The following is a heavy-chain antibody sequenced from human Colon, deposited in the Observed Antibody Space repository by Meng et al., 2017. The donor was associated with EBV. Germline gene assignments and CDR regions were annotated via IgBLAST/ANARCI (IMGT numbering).Heavy chain of an antibody. V-gene: IGHV4-39*01. D-gene: IGHD4-17*01. CDR2: VRYSGTA. CDR3: ARHVYGDSYGF. Sequence: QLLLPESGPGLVRPSETLSLTGTVSGGSIDNSDYFRDCIRQPPGKGLEWIGSVRYSGTAYYNPSLTSRVTISVDTSKNQFSLNLSSLTAADTAVYYCARHVYGDSYGFWGQGTLVTVSS. J-gene: IGHJ4*02. CDR1: GGSIDNSDYF.